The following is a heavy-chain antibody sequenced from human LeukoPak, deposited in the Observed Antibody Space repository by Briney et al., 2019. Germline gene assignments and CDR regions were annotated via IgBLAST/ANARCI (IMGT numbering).Heavy chain of an antibody. CDR2: IDPSDSYT. CDR3: ARGVQWLVPAAFDY. J-gene: IGHJ4*02. D-gene: IGHD6-19*01. V-gene: IGHV5-10-1*04. CDR1: GYRFTNYW. Sequence: GESLKISCKGSGYRFTNYWISWVRQMPGKGLEWMGRIDPSDSYTKYSPSFQGQVTISADKSISTAYLQWSSLKASDTAMYYCARGVQWLVPAAFDYWGQETLVTVSS.